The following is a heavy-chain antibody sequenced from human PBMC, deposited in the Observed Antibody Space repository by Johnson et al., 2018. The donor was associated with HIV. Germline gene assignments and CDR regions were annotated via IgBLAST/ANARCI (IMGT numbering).Heavy chain of an antibody. V-gene: IGHV3-11*04. CDR3: ARGGASITEAFDI. CDR2: ISSSASTI. Sequence: QVQLVESGGGLVKPGGSLRLSCAASGFTFSDYYMSWIRQPPGKGLEWVSYISSSASTIYYADSVRGRFAISRDNVKNSLYLQMNSLRAEDTAVYYCARGGASITEAFDIWGQGTMVTVSS. J-gene: IGHJ3*02. D-gene: IGHD3-10*01. CDR1: GFTFSDYY.